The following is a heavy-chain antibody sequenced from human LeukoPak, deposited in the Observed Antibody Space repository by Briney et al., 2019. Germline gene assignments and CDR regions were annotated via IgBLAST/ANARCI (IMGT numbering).Heavy chain of an antibody. CDR2: IYNSGIT. CDR1: GGSFSGYY. CDR3: ARRYCSGGRCYEGFDP. J-gene: IGHJ5*02. Sequence: PSETLSLTCAVYGGSFSGYYWSWIRQPPGKGLEWIGYIYNSGITNYNPSLKSRVTISEDTSKNQSSLKLSSVTAADTAVYYCARRYCSGGRCYEGFDPWGQGTLVIVSS. V-gene: IGHV4-4*09. D-gene: IGHD2-15*01.